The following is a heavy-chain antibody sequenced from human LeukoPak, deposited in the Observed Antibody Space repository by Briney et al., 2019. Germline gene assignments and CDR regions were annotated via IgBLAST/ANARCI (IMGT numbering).Heavy chain of an antibody. CDR3: ARDPAIYYESDYYFDN. V-gene: IGHV3-30*02. D-gene: IGHD3-22*01. CDR1: GFTFSSYA. J-gene: IGHJ4*02. Sequence: GGSLRLSCAASGFTFSSYAMHWVRQAPGKGLEWVAFIHYDGSNNYYADSVKGRFTISRDNSKNTLYLQMNTLRSDDTAVYYCARDPAIYYESDYYFDNWGQGTLVTVSS. CDR2: IHYDGSNN.